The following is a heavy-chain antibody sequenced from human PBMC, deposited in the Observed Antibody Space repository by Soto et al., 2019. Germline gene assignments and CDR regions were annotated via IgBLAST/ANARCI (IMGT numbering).Heavy chain of an antibody. V-gene: IGHV1-69*18. Sequence: QVQLVQSGTEVKKPGASVKVSCKASGGTFSRSGFHWVRQAPGQGLEWMGMIVPSVDTTNYAQKFQARVTISADQCTSTVYMELRSLRSEDTAVYYCARCPQPPDTADPYAVDVWGQGTWVIVSS. CDR1: GGTFSRSG. J-gene: IGHJ6*02. D-gene: IGHD5-18*01. CDR3: ARCPQPPDTADPYAVDV. CDR2: IVPSVDTT.